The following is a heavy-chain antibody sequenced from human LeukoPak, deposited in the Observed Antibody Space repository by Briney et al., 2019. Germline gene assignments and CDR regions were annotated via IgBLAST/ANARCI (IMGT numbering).Heavy chain of an antibody. CDR1: GGSISGTYY. J-gene: IGHJ3*02. D-gene: IGHD3-16*01. Sequence: SETLSLTCTVSGGSISGTYYWSWIRQPPGKGLEWIGYIYYTGTTDSNPSLKSRVTISLDTSKNQFSLNLSSVTAADTAVYYCARRWVYDKRAFDTWGQGTMVTVSS. CDR3: ARRWVYDKRAFDT. V-gene: IGHV4-59*08. CDR2: IYYTGTT.